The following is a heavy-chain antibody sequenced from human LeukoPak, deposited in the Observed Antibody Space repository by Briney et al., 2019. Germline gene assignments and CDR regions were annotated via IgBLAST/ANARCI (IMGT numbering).Heavy chain of an antibody. CDR2: IYYSGST. Sequence: PSETLSLTCTVCGGSISSYYWSWLRHPPGKGLESFGYIYYSGSTNYNPSLKSRVTISVDTSKNQFSLKLSSVTAADTAVYYCARDTLYYGSSWGQGTLVTVSS. CDR1: GGSISSYY. CDR3: ARDTLYYGSS. J-gene: IGHJ4*02. D-gene: IGHD3-10*01. V-gene: IGHV4-59*01.